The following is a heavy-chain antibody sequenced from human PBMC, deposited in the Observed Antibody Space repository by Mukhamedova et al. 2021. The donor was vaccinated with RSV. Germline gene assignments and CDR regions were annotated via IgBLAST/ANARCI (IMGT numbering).Heavy chain of an antibody. CDR2: ISPSGGP. CDR3: AGHKAYSQGT. CDR1: GGSFSSNY. D-gene: IGHD2-21*01. V-gene: IGHV4-34*01. J-gene: IGHJ3*01. Sequence: GGSFSSNYWSWIRRPPGKGLEWIGQISPSGGPTYNPSLESRVTISVDTSKNQLSLNLVSVTAADSAVYYFAGHKAYSQGTWSQGTMV.